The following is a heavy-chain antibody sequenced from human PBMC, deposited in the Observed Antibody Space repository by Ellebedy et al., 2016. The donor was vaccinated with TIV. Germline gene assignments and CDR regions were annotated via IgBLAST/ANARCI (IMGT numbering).Heavy chain of an antibody. CDR2: IKQDGSER. V-gene: IGHV3-7*01. J-gene: IGHJ4*02. Sequence: GESLKISCAASGFSLSGYWMSWVRQAPGKGLEWVANIKQDGSERYYVDSVKGRFTISRDNARNSLYLQINDLRAEDTAVYYCAGSWGWRHEYWGQGTLVTVSS. D-gene: IGHD1-26*01. CDR1: GFSLSGYW. CDR3: AGSWGWRHEY.